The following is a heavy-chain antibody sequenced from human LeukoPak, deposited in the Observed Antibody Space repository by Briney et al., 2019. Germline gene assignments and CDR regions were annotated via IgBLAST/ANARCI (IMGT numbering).Heavy chain of an antibody. CDR3: ARDLEAANTYYFDY. CDR1: GFTFSSHA. D-gene: IGHD6-13*01. Sequence: GGSLRLSCAASGFTFSSHAMSWVRQAPGKGLEWVSAISGSGTSTYYADSVKGRFTISRDNSKNTVYLQVNSLRDEDTAVYYCARDLEAANTYYFDYWGQGTMVTVSS. J-gene: IGHJ4*02. V-gene: IGHV3-23*01. CDR2: ISGSGTST.